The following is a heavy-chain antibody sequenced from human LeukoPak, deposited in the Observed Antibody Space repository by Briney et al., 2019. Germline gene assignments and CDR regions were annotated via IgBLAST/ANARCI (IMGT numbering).Heavy chain of an antibody. J-gene: IGHJ4*02. V-gene: IGHV4-4*02. Sequence: SETLSLTCAVSGGSISSSNWWSWVRQPPGKGLEWIGEIYHSGSTNYNPSLKSRVTISVDTSRNQFSLKLSSVTAADTAVYYCARSLSSSSPFDYWGQGSLVTVSS. CDR3: ARSLSSSSPFDY. CDR2: IYHSGST. D-gene: IGHD6-6*01. CDR1: GGSISSSNW.